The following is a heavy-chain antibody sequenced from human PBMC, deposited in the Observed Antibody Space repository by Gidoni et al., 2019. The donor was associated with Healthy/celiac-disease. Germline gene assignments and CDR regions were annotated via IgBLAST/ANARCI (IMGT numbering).Heavy chain of an antibody. D-gene: IGHD3-10*01. J-gene: IGHJ6*03. V-gene: IGHV4-30-2*01. CDR1: GGPISSGGYS. Sequence: QLQLQESGSGLVKPSQTLSLTCAVSGGPISSGGYSWSWIRQPPGKGLEWIGYIYHSGSTYYNPSLKSRVTISVDRSKNQFSLKLSSVTAADTAVYYCARALRGSGNYYYYYMDVWGKGTTVTVSS. CDR2: IYHSGST. CDR3: ARALRGSGNYYYYYMDV.